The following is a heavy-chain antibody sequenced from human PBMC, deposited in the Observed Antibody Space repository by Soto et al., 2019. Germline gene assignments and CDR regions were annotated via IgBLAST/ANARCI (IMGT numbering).Heavy chain of an antibody. CDR1: GFTVSSNY. V-gene: IGHV3-53*01. J-gene: IGHJ6*02. CDR3: ARGSRMVYAQAYYYYYGMDV. Sequence: EVQLVESGGGLIQPGGSLRLSCAASGFTVSSNYMSWVRQAPGKGLEWVSVIYSGGSTYYADSVKGRFTISRDNSKNTLYLQMNSLRAEDTAVYYCARGSRMVYAQAYYYYYGMDVWGQGTTVTVSS. CDR2: IYSGGST. D-gene: IGHD2-8*01.